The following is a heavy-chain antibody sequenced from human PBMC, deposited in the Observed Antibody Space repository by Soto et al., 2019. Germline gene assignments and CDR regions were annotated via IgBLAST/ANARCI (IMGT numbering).Heavy chain of an antibody. V-gene: IGHV3-13*01. CDR2: IGTAGDT. J-gene: IGHJ4*02. CDR3: AKAGGPSSSWYLIPPDY. D-gene: IGHD6-13*01. CDR1: GFTFSSYD. Sequence: GGSLRLSCAASGFTFSSYDMHWVRQATGKGLEWVSAIGTAGDTYYPGSVKGRFTISRENAKNSLYLQMNSLRAGDTAVYYCAKAGGPSSSWYLIPPDYWGQGTLVTVSS.